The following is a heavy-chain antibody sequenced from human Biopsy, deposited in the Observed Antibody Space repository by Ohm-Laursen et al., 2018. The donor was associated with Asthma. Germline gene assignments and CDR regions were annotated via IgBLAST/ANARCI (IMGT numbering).Heavy chain of an antibody. D-gene: IGHD3-16*01. V-gene: IGHV4-59*07. Sequence: SDTLSLTCTFSGGSINSDYWSWIRQPPGKGLEWIGLSSYSGFRKYNPSLKSRVTISVDTSKNQLSLNLTSVIAADMAVYYCARDQGDSKFDYWGQGILVTVSS. CDR3: ARDQGDSKFDY. CDR1: GGSINSDY. CDR2: SSYSGFR. J-gene: IGHJ4*02.